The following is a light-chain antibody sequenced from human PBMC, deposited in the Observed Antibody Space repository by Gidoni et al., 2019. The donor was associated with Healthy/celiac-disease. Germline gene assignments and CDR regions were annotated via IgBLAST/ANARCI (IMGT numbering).Light chain of an antibody. J-gene: IGLJ2*01. CDR2: EVS. CDR3: SSYTSSSTPVV. CDR1: SSDVCGYNY. V-gene: IGLV2-14*01. Sequence: QSALTQPVSVSGSPGQSITISCTGTSSDVCGYNYVSWYQQHPGKAPKLMIYEVSNRPSGVSNRFSGSKSGNTASLTISGLQAEDEADYYCSSYTSSSTPVVFGGGTKLTVL.